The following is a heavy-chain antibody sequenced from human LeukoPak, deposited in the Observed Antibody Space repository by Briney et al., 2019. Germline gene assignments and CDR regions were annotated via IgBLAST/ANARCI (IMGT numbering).Heavy chain of an antibody. J-gene: IGHJ4*02. CDR1: GFSLSSYW. CDR3: VRGLGDY. Sequence: GGSLRPSCAASGFSLSSYWMHWVRQAPGKALVWVARIDIDGRIITHAESVKGRFTISRDNAKNTVYLQMNDMRDEDTATYYCVRGLGDYWGQGTLVTVSS. CDR2: IDIDGRII. V-gene: IGHV3-74*03.